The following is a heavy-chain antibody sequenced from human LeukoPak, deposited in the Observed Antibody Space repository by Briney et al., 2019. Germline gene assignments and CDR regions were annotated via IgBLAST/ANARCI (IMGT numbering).Heavy chain of an antibody. J-gene: IGHJ4*02. CDR2: IIPIFGTA. CDR3: ARGGVGAALDY. D-gene: IGHD1-26*01. V-gene: IGHV1-69*05. CDR1: EGTFSSYA. Sequence: ASVKVSCKASEGTFSSYAISWVRQAPGQGLEWMGGIIPIFGTANYAQKFQGRVTITTDESTSTAYMELSSLRSEDTAVYYCARGGVGAALDYWGQGTLVTVSS.